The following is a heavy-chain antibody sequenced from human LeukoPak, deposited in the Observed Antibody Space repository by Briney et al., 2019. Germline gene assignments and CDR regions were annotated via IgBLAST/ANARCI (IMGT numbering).Heavy chain of an antibody. Sequence: ASVKVSCKATGYIFSNYGISWVRQAPGHGLEWMGWISSGGNTNYAPKFQDRATMTTDTSTSTAYMELRSLRFDDTAVYYCARDRTTVVTPRSDFDYWGQGTLVTVSS. V-gene: IGHV1-18*01. J-gene: IGHJ4*02. CDR2: ISSGGNT. CDR3: ARDRTTVVTPRSDFDY. CDR1: GYIFSNYG. D-gene: IGHD4-23*01.